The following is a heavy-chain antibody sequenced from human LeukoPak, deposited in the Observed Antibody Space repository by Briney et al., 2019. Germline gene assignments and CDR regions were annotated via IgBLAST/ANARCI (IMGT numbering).Heavy chain of an antibody. CDR1: RFIFSNYY. V-gene: IGHV3-11*01. D-gene: IGHD5-12*01. Sequence: GGSLRLACAASRFIFSNYYMSWTRQTPGKGLEWIANIGADGSSEYYADSAKGRFTISRDNARNSLFLQMNSLRVEDTAVYFCASAGTYSGYKVFDNWGQGTLVTVSS. J-gene: IGHJ5*02. CDR2: IGADGSSE. CDR3: ASAGTYSGYKVFDN.